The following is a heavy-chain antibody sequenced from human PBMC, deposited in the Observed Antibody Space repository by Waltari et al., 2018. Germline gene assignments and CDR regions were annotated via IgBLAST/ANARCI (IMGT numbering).Heavy chain of an antibody. V-gene: IGHV4-31*03. CDR1: GGSISSGGYY. CDR3: ARERGAGGGAFDI. CDR2: IYYSGST. Sequence: QVQLQESGPGLVKPSQTLSLTCTVSGGSISSGGYYWSWIRQHPGKGLEWIGYIYYSGSTYHNPSRKSRVTIAVDTAKNRFSLRRSSGTAADTAVYYWARERGAGGGAFDIWGQGTMVTVSS. J-gene: IGHJ3*02. D-gene: IGHD3-10*01.